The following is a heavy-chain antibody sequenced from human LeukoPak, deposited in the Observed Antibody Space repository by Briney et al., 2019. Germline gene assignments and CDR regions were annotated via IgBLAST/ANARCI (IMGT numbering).Heavy chain of an antibody. Sequence: ASVKVSCKASGYTFTGYYMHWVRQAPGQGLEWMGWINPNSGGTNYAQKFQGRVTMTRDTSISTAYMELSRLRSDDTAVYYCARNYGSGSYYFGEWGQGTLVTVSS. CDR1: GYTFTGYY. V-gene: IGHV1-2*02. CDR3: ARNYGSGSYYFGE. J-gene: IGHJ4*02. D-gene: IGHD3-10*01. CDR2: INPNSGGT.